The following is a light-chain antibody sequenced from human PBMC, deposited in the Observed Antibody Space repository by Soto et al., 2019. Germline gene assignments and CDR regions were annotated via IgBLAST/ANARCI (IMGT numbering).Light chain of an antibody. CDR2: EVT. CDR1: SSDVGAYNY. V-gene: IGLV2-8*01. CDR3: SSFASRNTWV. Sequence: QSVLTQPPSASGSPGQSVTISCTGTSSDVGAYNYVSWYQQHAGKAPKLVIYEVTKRPSGVPDRFSGSKSANTASLTVSGLHAEDEADYYCSSFASRNTWVFGGGTKVTVL. J-gene: IGLJ3*02.